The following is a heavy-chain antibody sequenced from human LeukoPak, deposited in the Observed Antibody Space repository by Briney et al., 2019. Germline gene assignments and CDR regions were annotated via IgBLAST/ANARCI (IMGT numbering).Heavy chain of an antibody. CDR1: GFTVSSNY. V-gene: IGHV3-53*01. J-gene: IGHJ4*02. CDR3: ARDQVPGTIDY. Sequence: GGSLRLSCAASGFTVSSNYISWVRQAPGKGLEWVSVIYSGGSTYYADSVKGRFTISRDNSKNTLYLQMNSLRAGDTAVYYCARDQVPGTIDYWGQGTLVTVSS. D-gene: IGHD6-13*01. CDR2: IYSGGST.